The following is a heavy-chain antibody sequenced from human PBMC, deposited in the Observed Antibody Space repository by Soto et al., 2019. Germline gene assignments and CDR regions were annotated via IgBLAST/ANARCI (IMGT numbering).Heavy chain of an antibody. V-gene: IGHV5-51*01. J-gene: IGHJ5*02. CDR3: ARLKSNSREYSGYDP. D-gene: IGHD5-12*01. CDR1: GYSFTSYW. CDR2: IYPGDSDT. Sequence: HGESLKISCKGSGYSFTSYWIGWVRQMPGKGLEWMGIIYPGDSDTRYSPSFQGQVTISADKSISTAYLQWSSLKASDTAMYYCARLKSNSREYSGYDPWGQGTLVTVSS.